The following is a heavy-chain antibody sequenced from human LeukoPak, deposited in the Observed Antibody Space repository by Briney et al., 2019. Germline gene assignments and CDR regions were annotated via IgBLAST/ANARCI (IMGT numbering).Heavy chain of an antibody. CDR1: GFTVSSNY. V-gene: IGHV3-53*01. D-gene: IGHD6-13*01. Sequence: GGSLRLSCAASGFTVSSNYMSWVRQAPGKGLEWVSVIYSGGSTYYADSVKGRFTISRDNSKNTLYLQMNSLRAEDTAVYYCARDPSIAAAGTDYWGQGTLVTVSS. CDR2: IYSGGST. J-gene: IGHJ4*02. CDR3: ARDPSIAAAGTDY.